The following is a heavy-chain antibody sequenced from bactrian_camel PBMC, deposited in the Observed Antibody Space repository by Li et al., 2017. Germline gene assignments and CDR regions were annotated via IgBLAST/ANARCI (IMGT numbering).Heavy chain of an antibody. J-gene: IGHJ4*01. V-gene: IGHV3S40*01. Sequence: VQLVESGGGLVQPGGSLRLSCATSGFTFSSYAMSWVRQAPGKGLEWVSRIPTSSGITYYAAAVKGRFTLSRDIAKNTVYLQMNSLKPEDTAMYFCKPGGGLACGRYGYWGQGTQVTVS. CDR2: IPTSSGIT. CDR1: GFTFSSYA. D-gene: IGHD3*01. CDR3: KPGGGLACGRYGY.